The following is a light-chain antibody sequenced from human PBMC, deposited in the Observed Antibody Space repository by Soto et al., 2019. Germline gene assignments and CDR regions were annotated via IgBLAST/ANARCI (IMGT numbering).Light chain of an antibody. Sequence: EIVMTQSPATLSVSPGERATLSCRASQSVNSNLVWYQQKPGQAPRLLIYGASTRATGIPGRFSGSGYGTEFTLTISSLQSEDFAVYYCQQYNNWLWTFGKGTKVEIK. J-gene: IGKJ1*01. CDR2: GAS. CDR3: QQYNNWLWT. CDR1: QSVNSN. V-gene: IGKV3-15*01.